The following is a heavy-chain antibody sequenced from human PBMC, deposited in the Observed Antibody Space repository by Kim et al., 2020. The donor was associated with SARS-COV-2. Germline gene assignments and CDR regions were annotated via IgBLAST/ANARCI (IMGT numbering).Heavy chain of an antibody. Sequence: GGSLRLSCAASGFTFSSYGMHWVRQAPGKGLEWVAVISYDGSNKYYADSVNGRFTISRDNSKNTLYLQMNSLRAEDTAVYYCARGGKWFSFDYWGQGTLVTVSS. J-gene: IGHJ4*02. V-gene: IGHV3-33*05. CDR2: ISYDGSNK. CDR3: ARGGKWFSFDY. D-gene: IGHD3-22*01. CDR1: GFTFSSYG.